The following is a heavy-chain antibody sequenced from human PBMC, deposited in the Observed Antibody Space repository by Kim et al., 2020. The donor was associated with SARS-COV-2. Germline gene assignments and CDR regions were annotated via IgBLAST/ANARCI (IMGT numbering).Heavy chain of an antibody. CDR1: GYTLTELS. CDR3: ATASVDTAMVAGKGLWDY. J-gene: IGHJ4*02. V-gene: IGHV1-24*01. Sequence: ASVKVSCKVSGYTLTELSMHWVRQAPGKGLEWMGGFDPEDGETIYAQKFQGRVTMTEDTSTDTAYMELSSLRSEDTAVYYCATASVDTAMVAGKGLWDYWGQGTLVTVSS. CDR2: FDPEDGET. D-gene: IGHD5-18*01.